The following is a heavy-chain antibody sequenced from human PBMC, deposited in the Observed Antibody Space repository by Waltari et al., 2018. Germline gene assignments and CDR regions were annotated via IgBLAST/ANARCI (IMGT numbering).Heavy chain of an antibody. CDR1: GYTFTTYT. V-gene: IGHV7-4-1*02. Sequence: QVQLVQYGSELKKTGASVTISCKASGYTFTTYTITWVRQAPGQGLEWMGWINTNTGKPTYTQGFTGRFVFSLDTSVTTASLQISSLKAEDTAIYYCARDQGTFFDPWGQGILVTVSS. D-gene: IGHD3-16*01. J-gene: IGHJ5*02. CDR3: ARDQGTFFDP. CDR2: INTNTGKP.